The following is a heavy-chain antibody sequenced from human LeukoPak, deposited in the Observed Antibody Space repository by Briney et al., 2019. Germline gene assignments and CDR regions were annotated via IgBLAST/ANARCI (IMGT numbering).Heavy chain of an antibody. V-gene: IGHV3-48*03. Sequence: GGSLRLSCSASGFTFTSNLVHWVRQAPGKGLEWVSYISSSGSTIYYADSVKGRFTISRDNAKNSLYLQMNSLRAEDTAVYYCARGWYNSGYYCDYWGQGTLVTVSS. CDR3: ARGWYNSGYYCDY. CDR2: ISSSGSTI. J-gene: IGHJ4*02. CDR1: GFTFTSNL. D-gene: IGHD6-19*01.